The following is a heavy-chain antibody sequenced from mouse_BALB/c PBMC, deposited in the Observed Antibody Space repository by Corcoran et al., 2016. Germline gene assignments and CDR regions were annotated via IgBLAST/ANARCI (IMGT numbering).Heavy chain of an antibody. Sequence: SQGVQSGPELKKPGETVKISCKASGYTFTNYGMNWVKQAPGKGLKWMGWINTYTGEPTYADDFKGRFAFSLETSASTAYLQINNLKNEDTATYFCAREPRAMDYWGQGTSVTVSS. CDR1: GYTFTNYG. CDR2: INTYTGEP. V-gene: IGHV9-3-1*01. CDR3: AREPRAMDY. J-gene: IGHJ4*01.